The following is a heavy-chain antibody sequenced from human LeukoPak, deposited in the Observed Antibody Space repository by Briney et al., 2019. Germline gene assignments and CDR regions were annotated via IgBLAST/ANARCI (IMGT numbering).Heavy chain of an antibody. Sequence: GASVKVSCKASGYTFTSYYMHWVRQAPGQGLEWMGIINPSGGSTNYAQKFQGRVTITADKSTSTAYMELSSLRSEDTAVYYCARGVGYYHGSGSPNWFDPWGQGTLVTVSS. J-gene: IGHJ5*02. D-gene: IGHD3-10*01. CDR1: GYTFTSYY. CDR3: ARGVGYYHGSGSPNWFDP. V-gene: IGHV1-46*01. CDR2: INPSGGST.